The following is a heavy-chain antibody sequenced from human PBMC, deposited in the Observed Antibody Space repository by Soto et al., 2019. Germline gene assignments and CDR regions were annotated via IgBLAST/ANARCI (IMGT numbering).Heavy chain of an antibody. J-gene: IGHJ4*02. V-gene: IGHV1-8*01. CDR3: ARGPGDLGYLDY. CDR2: INPYNGNT. CDR1: GYPLPNYD. D-gene: IGHD5-18*01. Sequence: EXSVKVSCTNSGYPLPNYDSIWVRQSPGQGLECMGWINPYNGNTVYAQNLQGRVTMTRNTSIGTAYMELRSLRSDDTAIYYCARGPGDLGYLDYWGQGALVTVSS.